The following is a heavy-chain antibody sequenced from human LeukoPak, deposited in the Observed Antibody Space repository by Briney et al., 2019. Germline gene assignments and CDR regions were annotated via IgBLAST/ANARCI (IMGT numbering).Heavy chain of an antibody. CDR1: GITFRNYG. V-gene: IGHV3-33*01. J-gene: IGHJ4*02. CDR3: ATDRATQYFDY. CDR2: IWYDGSNK. Sequence: GGSLRLSCAASGITFRNYGMHWVRQAPGKGLEWVAVIWYDGSNKDYADSVKGRFTVSRDNSRNTLFLQMNSPRVEDTAVYYCATDRATQYFDYWGQGTLVSVPS. D-gene: IGHD2-15*01.